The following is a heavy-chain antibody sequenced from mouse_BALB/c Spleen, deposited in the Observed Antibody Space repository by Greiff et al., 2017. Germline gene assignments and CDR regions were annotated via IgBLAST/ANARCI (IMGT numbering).Heavy chain of an antibody. CDR3: ARDGGYGVDY. CDR2: ISDGGSYT. V-gene: IGHV5-4*02. CDR1: GFTFSDYY. Sequence: EVQGVESGGGLVKPGGSLKLSCAASGFTFSDYYMYWVRQTPEKRLEWVATISDGGSYTYYPDSVKGRFTISRDNAKNNLYLQMSSLKSEDTAMYYCARDGGYGVDYWGQGTSVTVSS. D-gene: IGHD1-1*02. J-gene: IGHJ4*01.